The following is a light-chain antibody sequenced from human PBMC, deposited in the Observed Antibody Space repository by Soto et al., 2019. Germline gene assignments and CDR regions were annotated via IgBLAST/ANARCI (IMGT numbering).Light chain of an antibody. J-gene: IGKJ4*01. V-gene: IGKV1-12*01. CDR2: AAS. Sequence: DIQRTQSTCSVSSSVGDRVTFTCRACEGIGTWLAWYQQQTGKAPKLLIYAASSLQSGVPSRFSGGVSGTDFTLTISSLQPEDFATYYCQQSYSIPLTFGGGSNVDI. CDR3: QQSYSIPLT. CDR1: EGIGTW.